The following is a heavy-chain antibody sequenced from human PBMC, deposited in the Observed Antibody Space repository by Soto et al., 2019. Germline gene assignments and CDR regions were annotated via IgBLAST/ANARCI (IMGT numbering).Heavy chain of an antibody. CDR3: ARDRDIVAKTQGDFDI. D-gene: IGHD5-12*01. CDR1: GGSISSGGYY. J-gene: IGHJ3*02. Sequence: PSETLSLTCTVSGGSISSGGYYWSWIRQHPGKGLEWIGYIYYSGSTYYNPSLKSRVTISVDTSKNQFSLKLSSVTAADTAVYYCARDRDIVAKTQGDFDIWGQGTMVTVSS. CDR2: IYYSGST. V-gene: IGHV4-31*03.